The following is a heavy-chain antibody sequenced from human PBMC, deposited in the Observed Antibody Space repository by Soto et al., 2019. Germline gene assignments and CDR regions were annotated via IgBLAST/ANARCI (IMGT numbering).Heavy chain of an antibody. Sequence: GGSLRLSCAASGFPFGENAMSWVRQAPGKGLEWVSGISDSGATTYYADSVRGRFTISRDNSKNTLYLQMKSLRAEDSASYYCAKEDTSSGSLDYWGKGALVTVSS. J-gene: IGHJ4*02. CDR3: AKEDTSSGSLDY. D-gene: IGHD6-19*01. V-gene: IGHV3-23*01. CDR2: ISDSGATT. CDR1: GFPFGENA.